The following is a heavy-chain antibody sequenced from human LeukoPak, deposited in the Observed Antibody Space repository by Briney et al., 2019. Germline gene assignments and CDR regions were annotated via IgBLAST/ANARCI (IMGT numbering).Heavy chain of an antibody. CDR2: IYPGDSDT. D-gene: IGHD3-16*01. V-gene: IGHV5-51*01. CDR1: GYSFTTYW. Sequence: HGESLKTSCKGSGYSFTTYWIGWVRQMPGKGLEWMGIIYPGDSDTRYSPSFQGQVSISADKSINTAYLQWSSLKASDTAMYYCASRVTKNKELGTNFEFWGQGSLVTVSS. CDR3: ASRVTKNKELGTNFEF. J-gene: IGHJ4*02.